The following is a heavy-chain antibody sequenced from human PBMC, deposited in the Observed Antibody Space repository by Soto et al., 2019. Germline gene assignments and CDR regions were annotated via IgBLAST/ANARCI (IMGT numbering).Heavy chain of an antibody. D-gene: IGHD6-13*01. Sequence: EVQLLESGGALVQPGGSLRLACAASGFTFNNFAMSWVRQAPGKGLEWVSGITASGSFTYYAAYVKGRFTISRDNRKNTLSLQIDSLRGEDTASYYCVKDSSRWYYFDYWGPGTLVTVSS. CDR1: GFTFNNFA. CDR2: ITASGSFT. V-gene: IGHV3-23*01. CDR3: VKDSSRWYYFDY. J-gene: IGHJ4*02.